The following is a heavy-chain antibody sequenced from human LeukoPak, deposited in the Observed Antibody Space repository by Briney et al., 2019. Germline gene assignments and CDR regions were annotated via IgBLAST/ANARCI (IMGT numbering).Heavy chain of an antibody. CDR3: AKDLELTYYGSGSYFDY. Sequence: GGSLRLSCAASGFTFSSYAMSWVRQAPGKGLEWVSTISGSGCSTYYADSVKGRFTISRDQSQNTLYLQMNSLRAEDTAVYYCAKDLELTYYGSGSYFDYWGQGTLVTVSS. V-gene: IGHV3-23*01. J-gene: IGHJ4*02. CDR2: ISGSGCST. CDR1: GFTFSSYA. D-gene: IGHD3-10*01.